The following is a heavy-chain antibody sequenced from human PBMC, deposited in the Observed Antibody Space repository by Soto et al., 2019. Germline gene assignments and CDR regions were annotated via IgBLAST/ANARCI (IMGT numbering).Heavy chain of an antibody. CDR3: AGGGEGSIAVAG. CDR2: IYYTGRT. Sequence: QLQLQESGPGLVKPSETLSLTCTVSGGSISGSSYYWGWIRQPPGKGLEWIGAIYYTGRTYYKPSLKSRVTISVDTSKNQFSLKLNSVSAADTAVYYCAGGGEGSIAVAGWGQGTLVTVSS. J-gene: IGHJ4*02. D-gene: IGHD6-19*01. CDR1: GGSISGSSYY. V-gene: IGHV4-39*01.